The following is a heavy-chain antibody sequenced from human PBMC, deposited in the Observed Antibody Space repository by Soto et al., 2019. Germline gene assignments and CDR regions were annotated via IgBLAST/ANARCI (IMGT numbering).Heavy chain of an antibody. CDR3: ASDQEGAAAGPQTWYGMDV. D-gene: IGHD6-13*01. V-gene: IGHV4-31*02. CDR2: IYYSGST. CDR1: GGSISSGGYY. Sequence: SETLSLTCTVSGGSISSGGYYWSWIRQHPGKGLEWIGYIYYSGSTYYNPSLKSRVTISVDTSKNQFSLKLSSVTAADTAVYYCASDQEGAAAGPQTWYGMDVWGQGTAVTVSS. J-gene: IGHJ6*02.